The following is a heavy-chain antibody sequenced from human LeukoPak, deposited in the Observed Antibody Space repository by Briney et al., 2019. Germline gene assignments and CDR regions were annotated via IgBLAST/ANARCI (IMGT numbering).Heavy chain of an antibody. J-gene: IGHJ4*02. CDR1: GYSISSGSYY. CDR3: ARGASPFRYGSGSYYNNPLPLYRF. D-gene: IGHD3-10*01. CDR2: IYTSGST. V-gene: IGHV4-61*02. Sequence: PSETLSLTCTVSGYSISSGSYYWSWIRQPAGKGLEWIGRIYTSGSTNYNPSLKSRVTISVDTSKNQFSLKLSSVTAADTAVYYCARGASPFRYGSGSYYNNPLPLYRFWGQGTLVTVSS.